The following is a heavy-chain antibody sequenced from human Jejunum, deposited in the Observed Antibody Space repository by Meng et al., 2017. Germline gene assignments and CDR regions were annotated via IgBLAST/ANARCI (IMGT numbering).Heavy chain of an antibody. CDR3: ARRGGAYSTGHFPHFDD. J-gene: IGHJ4*02. CDR2: VFHTGSS. Sequence: QGQLQGSGPGLGKPSGTLSLTCAVSGGSISSTNWWSWVRQPPGKGPEWIGDVFHTGSSNYSPSLRSRVTISVDKSKNQFSLNLSSVTAADTAVYFCARRGGAYSTGHFPHFDDWGQGTLVTVSS. CDR1: GGSISSTNW. D-gene: IGHD6-19*01. V-gene: IGHV4-4*02.